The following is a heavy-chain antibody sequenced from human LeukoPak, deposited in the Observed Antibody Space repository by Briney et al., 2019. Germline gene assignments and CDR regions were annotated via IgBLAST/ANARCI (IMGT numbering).Heavy chain of an antibody. CDR1: GFTFSSYS. CDR3: AKDLQTPRWFGDAFDI. Sequence: GGSLRLSCAASGFTFSSYSMNWVRQAPGKGLEWVSSISSSSSYIYYADSVKGRFTISGDNSKNTLYLQMNSLRAEDTAVYYCAKDLQTPRWFGDAFDIWGQGTMVTVSS. D-gene: IGHD3-10*01. V-gene: IGHV3-21*04. J-gene: IGHJ3*02. CDR2: ISSSSSYI.